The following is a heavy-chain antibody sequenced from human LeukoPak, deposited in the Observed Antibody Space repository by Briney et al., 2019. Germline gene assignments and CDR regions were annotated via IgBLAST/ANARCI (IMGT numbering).Heavy chain of an antibody. CDR1: GFTVSSNY. V-gene: IGHV3-53*01. J-gene: IGHJ6*03. CDR3: ARGKWELLLYYYYYMDV. CDR2: MYSGGST. Sequence: PGGSLRLSCAASGFTVSSNYMSWVRQAPGKGLEWVSVMYSGGSTYYADSVKGRFTISRDNSKNTLYLQMNSLRAEDTAVYYCARGKWELLLYYYYYMDVWGKGTTVTVSS. D-gene: IGHD1-26*01.